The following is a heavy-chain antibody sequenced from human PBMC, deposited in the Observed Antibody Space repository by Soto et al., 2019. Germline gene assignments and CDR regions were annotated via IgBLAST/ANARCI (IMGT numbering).Heavy chain of an antibody. CDR2: VNPNTGLT. Sequence: ASVKVSCKASGYTFTALYMNWVRQAPGQGLEWMGWVNPNTGLTRYAQKFQDRVAMTRDTSINTAYMELRGLTSDDTAVYYCTTLRLDPWGQGTLVTVSS. CDR3: TTLRLDP. V-gene: IGHV1-2*02. J-gene: IGHJ5*02. D-gene: IGHD3-9*01. CDR1: GYTFTALY.